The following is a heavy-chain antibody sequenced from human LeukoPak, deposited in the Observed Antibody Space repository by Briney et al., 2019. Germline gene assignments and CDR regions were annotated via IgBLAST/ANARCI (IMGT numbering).Heavy chain of an antibody. J-gene: IGHJ4*02. Sequence: GGSLRLSCAASGFTFSSYAMHWVRQAPGKGLEWVAVISYDGSNKYYADSVKGRFTISRDNSKNTLYLQMNSLRAEDTAVYYCAKGFTVTTTDWGQGTLVTVSS. CDR3: AKGFTVTTTD. CDR1: GFTFSSYA. V-gene: IGHV3-30*04. CDR2: ISYDGSNK. D-gene: IGHD4-17*01.